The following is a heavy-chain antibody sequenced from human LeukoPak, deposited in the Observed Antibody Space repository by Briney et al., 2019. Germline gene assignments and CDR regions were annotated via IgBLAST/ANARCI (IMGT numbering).Heavy chain of an antibody. CDR2: IRRGTNNYTT. J-gene: IGHJ3*02. CDR3: TRDGGDSTKTAFDM. V-gene: IGHV3-72*01. Sequence: GGSLRLSCAASGFTFSDYILDWVRQAPGKGLEWVGRIRRGTNNYTTEYAASVKGRFIISRDDSKNSLYLHMNSLKTEDTAVYHCTRDGGDSTKTAFDMWGQGTMDTVSS. CDR1: GFTFSDYI. D-gene: IGHD2/OR15-2a*01.